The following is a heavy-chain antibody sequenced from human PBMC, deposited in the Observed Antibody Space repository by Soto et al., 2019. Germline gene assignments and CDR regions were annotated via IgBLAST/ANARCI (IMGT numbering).Heavy chain of an antibody. CDR2: ISYDGSNK. CDR1: GFTFSSYG. D-gene: IGHD6-6*01. Sequence: SLRLSCAASGFTFSSYGMHWVRQAPGKGLEWVAVISYDGSNKYYADSVKGRFTISRDNSKNTLYLQMNSLRAEDTAVYYCAKDGIAALPYYYYYMDVWGKGTTVTVSS. J-gene: IGHJ6*03. V-gene: IGHV3-30*18. CDR3: AKDGIAALPYYYYYMDV.